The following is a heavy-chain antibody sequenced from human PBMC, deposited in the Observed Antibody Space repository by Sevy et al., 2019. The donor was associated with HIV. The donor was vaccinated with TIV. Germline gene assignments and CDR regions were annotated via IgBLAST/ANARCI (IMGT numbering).Heavy chain of an antibody. CDR1: GFTFSSYA. CDR3: AKGVTFGGVIQFNYFDY. D-gene: IGHD3-16*02. J-gene: IGHJ4*02. Sequence: GGSLRLSCAASGFTFSSYAMSWVRQAPGKGLEWVSAISGSGGSTYYADSVKGRFTISRDNSKNTLYLQMNSLRAEDTAVYHCAKGVTFGGVIQFNYFDYWGQGTLVTVSS. CDR2: ISGSGGST. V-gene: IGHV3-23*01.